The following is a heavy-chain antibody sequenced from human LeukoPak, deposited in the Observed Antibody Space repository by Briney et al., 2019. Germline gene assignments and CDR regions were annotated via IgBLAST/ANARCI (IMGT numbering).Heavy chain of an antibody. D-gene: IGHD1-1*01. CDR1: GFTLSSYS. V-gene: IGHV3-48*02. J-gene: IGHJ4*02. CDR2: ISRGSSTI. Sequence: GGSLRLSCAASGFTLSSYSMNWVRQARGKGLEWVSYISRGSSTIYYADSVKGRFTISRDNAQNSVYLQMNSLRDEDTAVYYCARYGNGFDYWGQGTLVTVSS. CDR3: ARYGNGFDY.